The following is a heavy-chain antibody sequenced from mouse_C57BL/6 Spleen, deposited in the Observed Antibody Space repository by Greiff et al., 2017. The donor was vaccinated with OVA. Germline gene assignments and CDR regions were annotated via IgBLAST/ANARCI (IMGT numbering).Heavy chain of an antibody. CDR2: INPNYGST. J-gene: IGHJ4*01. CDR3: ARGGTTVVAPYYYAMDY. D-gene: IGHD1-1*01. Sequence: VQLQQSGPELVKPGASVKISCKASGYSFTDYSMTWVKQSHGKGLEWIGVINPNYGSTSYNQKFKGKATLTVDQSSSTAYMQLNSLTSEDSAVYYCARGGTTVVAPYYYAMDYWGQGTSVTVSS. V-gene: IGHV1-39*01. CDR1: GYSFTDYS.